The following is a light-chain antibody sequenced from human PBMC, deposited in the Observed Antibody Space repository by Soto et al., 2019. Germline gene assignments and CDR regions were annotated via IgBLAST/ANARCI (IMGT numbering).Light chain of an antibody. J-gene: IGKJ5*01. Sequence: ALQLTQSPSSLSASVGDRVTITCRASQVISSALAWYQQKPGKAPKLLIYDASSLESGVPSRFSGSGSATDFTLTISSLQPEDFATYYCQQFNLYPITFGQGTRLDIK. CDR2: DAS. V-gene: IGKV1-13*02. CDR1: QVISSA. CDR3: QQFNLYPIT.